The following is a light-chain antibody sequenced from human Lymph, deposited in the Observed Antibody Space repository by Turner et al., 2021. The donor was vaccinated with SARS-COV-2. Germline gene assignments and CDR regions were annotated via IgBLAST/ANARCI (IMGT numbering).Light chain of an antibody. CDR2: LGS. V-gene: IGKV2-28*01. Sequence: DIVMTQSPLPLPVTPGEPASISCRSSQSLLHSNGYNYLDWYLQKPGQSPQLLIYLGSNRASGVPDRFSGSGSGTDFTLKISRVEAEDVGVYYCMQALQTSWTFGQGTKVEIK. CDR1: QSLLHSNGYNY. CDR3: MQALQTSWT. J-gene: IGKJ1*01.